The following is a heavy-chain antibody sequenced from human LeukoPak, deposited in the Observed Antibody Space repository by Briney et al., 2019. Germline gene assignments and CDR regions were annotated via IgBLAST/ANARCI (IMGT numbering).Heavy chain of an antibody. CDR3: ASLLTVTTLFFDY. D-gene: IGHD4-17*01. V-gene: IGHV4-39*01. J-gene: IGHJ4*02. CDR2: IYYSGST. Sequence: SETLSLTCTVSGGSISSSSYYWGWIRQPPGKGLEWIGSIYYSGSTYYNPSLKSRVTISVDPSKNQFSLKLSSVTAADTAVYYCASLLTVTTLFFDYWGQGTLVTVSS. CDR1: GGSISSSSYY.